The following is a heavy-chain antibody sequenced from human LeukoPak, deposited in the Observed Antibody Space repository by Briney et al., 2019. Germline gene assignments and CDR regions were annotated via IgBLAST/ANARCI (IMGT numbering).Heavy chain of an antibody. V-gene: IGHV4-59*11. CDR1: GGSFSSHY. J-gene: IGHJ3*02. CDR2: LYSSGSSDYYSGST. CDR3: ARFGDRSDGNVDAFDI. D-gene: IGHD3-16*01. Sequence: SETLSLTCRVSGGSFSSHYWSWIRQPPGKGLEWIGYLYSSGSSDYYSGSTNYNPSLKSRVTISIDTSKNHFSLRLSSVTTADTAVYYCARFGDRSDGNVDAFDIWGQGTMVTVSS.